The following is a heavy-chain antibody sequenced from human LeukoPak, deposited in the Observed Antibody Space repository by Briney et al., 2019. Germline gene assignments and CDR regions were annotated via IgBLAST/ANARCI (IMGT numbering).Heavy chain of an antibody. CDR2: INHSSGGT. CDR1: GYTFTDYY. J-gene: IGHJ4*02. CDR3: ARGSIWGDGYNSAFDY. V-gene: IGHV1-2*02. Sequence: SVNVSFQACGYTFTDYYMHWVGQAAGQELEGMGCINHSSGGTYYAQKFQGRVTMHRDTSLSTAYMELSRLRSDDTALYYCARGSIWGDGYNSAFDYWRQGTLVTVSS. D-gene: IGHD5-24*01.